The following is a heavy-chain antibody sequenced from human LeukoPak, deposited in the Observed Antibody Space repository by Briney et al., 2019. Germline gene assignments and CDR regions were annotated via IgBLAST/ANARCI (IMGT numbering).Heavy chain of an antibody. CDR2: IIPIFGTA. V-gene: IGHV1-69*13. D-gene: IGHD3-10*01. Sequence: SVKVSCKASGGTFSSYAISWVRQAPGQGLEWMGGIIPIFGTANYAQKFQGRVTITADESTSTAYMELSSLRSEATAVYYCARKTYYGSGRKDWFDPWGQGTLVTVSS. CDR1: GGTFSSYA. CDR3: ARKTYYGSGRKDWFDP. J-gene: IGHJ5*02.